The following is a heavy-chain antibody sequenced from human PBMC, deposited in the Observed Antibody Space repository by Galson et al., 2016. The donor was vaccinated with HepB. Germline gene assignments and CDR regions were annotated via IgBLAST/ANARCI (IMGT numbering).Heavy chain of an antibody. CDR2: SIPIFGTS. V-gene: IGHV1-69*13. D-gene: IGHD3-22*01. J-gene: IGHJ4*01. CDR3: VSGIPDTSGYFNDPPADQ. Sequence: SVKVSCKASGGTFRNYAISWVRQAPGQGLEWMGRSIPIFGTSDYAQKFLGRVTLTADASTSTAYMDLNSLTLEDTAIYYCVSGIPDTSGYFNDPPADQWGQGTLVTVAS. CDR1: GGTFRNYA.